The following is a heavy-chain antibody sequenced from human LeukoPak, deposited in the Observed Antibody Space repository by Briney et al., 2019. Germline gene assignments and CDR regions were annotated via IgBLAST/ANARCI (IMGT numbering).Heavy chain of an antibody. D-gene: IGHD3-3*01. CDR1: GGSISSVGYY. CDR2: IYYSGST. J-gene: IGHJ5*02. CDR3: AREVSRFTEQNWFDP. V-gene: IGHV4-31*03. Sequence: SETLSLTCTVSGGSISSVGYYWSWIRQHPGKGLEWIGYIYYSGSTYYNPSLKSRVTRSVDTSKNQFSLKLSSVTAADTAVYSCAREVSRFTEQNWFDPWGQGTLVTVSS.